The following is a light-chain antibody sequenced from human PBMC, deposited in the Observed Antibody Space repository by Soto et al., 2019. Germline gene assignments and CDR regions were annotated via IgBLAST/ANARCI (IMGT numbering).Light chain of an antibody. CDR2: GAS. CDR3: QQYYKWPPT. CDR1: QSVSSN. Sequence: EIVMTQSPATLSVSPGERATLSCRASQSVSSNLAWYQQKPGQAPSLLIYGASTRATGIPARFSGSGSGTEFTLTISSLQSEDFAVYYCQQYYKWPPTFGQGTKV. J-gene: IGKJ1*01. V-gene: IGKV3-15*01.